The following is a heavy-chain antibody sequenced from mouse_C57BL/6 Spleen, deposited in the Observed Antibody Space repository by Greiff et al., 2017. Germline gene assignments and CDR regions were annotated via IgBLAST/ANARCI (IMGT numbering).Heavy chain of an antibody. CDR1: GYAFTNYL. Sequence: VQLQQSGAELVRPGTSVKVSCKASGYAFTNYLIEWVKQRHGQGLEWIGVINPGSGGTNYNEKFKGKATLTADQSSSTADMQLSSLTSEDSAVYFGARQYYGSSSYWYCDVWGTGTTVTVSS. CDR3: ARQYYGSSSYWYCDV. CDR2: INPGSGGT. D-gene: IGHD1-1*01. J-gene: IGHJ1*03. V-gene: IGHV1-54*01.